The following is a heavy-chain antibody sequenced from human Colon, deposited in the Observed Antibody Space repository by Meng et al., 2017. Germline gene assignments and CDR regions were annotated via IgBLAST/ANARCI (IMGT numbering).Heavy chain of an antibody. CDR3: TGGGEANPPLP. CDR1: GLRFRSYW. V-gene: IGHV3-74*02. Sequence: EGRMLEVVGCFGQSVGCVRLYCDAVGLRFRSYWMHWVRLVPGKGPVWVSRISADGRSTAYADSVKGRFTISRDNAKSTLYLQMKSLTDDDTAIYFCTGGGEANPPLPWGQGSLVTVSS. J-gene: IGHJ5*02. D-gene: IGHD3-16*01. CDR2: ISADGRST.